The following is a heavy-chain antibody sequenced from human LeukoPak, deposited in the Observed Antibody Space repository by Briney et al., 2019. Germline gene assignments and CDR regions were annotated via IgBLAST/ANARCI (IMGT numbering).Heavy chain of an antibody. CDR3: AREGGGYCSGGSCSADYYYYGMDV. J-gene: IGHJ6*02. D-gene: IGHD2-15*01. CDR2: IYYSGST. Sequence: SETLSLTCTVSGGSISSSSYYWGWIRQPPGKGLEWIGSIYYSGSTYYNPSLKSRVTISVDTSKNQFSLKLSSVTAADTAVYYCAREGGGYCSGGSCSADYYYYGMDVWGQGTTVTVSS. V-gene: IGHV4-39*07. CDR1: GGSISSSSYY.